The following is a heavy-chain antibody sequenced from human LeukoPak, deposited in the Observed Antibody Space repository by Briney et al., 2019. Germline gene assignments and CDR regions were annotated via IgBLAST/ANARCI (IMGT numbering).Heavy chain of an antibody. CDR1: GFTFSSNW. J-gene: IGHJ3*02. Sequence: GGSLRLSCAASGFTFSSNWMHWVRQAPGKGLVWVSRINEDGSTTNYADSVKGRSTIFRDNAKNTLYLQMNSLRAEDTAVYYCARGLDDAFDIWGQGTMVTVSS. V-gene: IGHV3-74*01. CDR2: INEDGSTT. CDR3: ARGLDDAFDI. D-gene: IGHD4-11*01.